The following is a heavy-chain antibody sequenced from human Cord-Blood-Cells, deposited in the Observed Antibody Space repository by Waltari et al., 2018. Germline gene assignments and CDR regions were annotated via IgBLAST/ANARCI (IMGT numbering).Heavy chain of an antibody. D-gene: IGHD2-2*01. CDR1: GGSFSGYY. CDR2: INHSGST. V-gene: IGHV4-34*01. J-gene: IGHJ4*02. Sequence: QVQLQQWGAGLLTPSETLSLPCAVYGGSFSGYYWSWFRQPPGKGLEWIGEINHSGSTNYNPSLKSRVTISVDTSKNQFSLKLSSVTAADTAVYYCARGGCSSTSCYYFDYWGQGTLVTVSS. CDR3: ARGGCSSTSCYYFDY.